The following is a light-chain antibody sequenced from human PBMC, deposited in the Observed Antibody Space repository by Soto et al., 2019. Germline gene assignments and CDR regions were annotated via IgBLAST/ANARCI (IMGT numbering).Light chain of an antibody. V-gene: IGKV3-11*01. J-gene: IGKJ5*01. Sequence: DIVMTQSPATLPVSPGERATLSCRASQSIHTSLAWYQQKSGKPPRLVIYDSTLRANGVPDRFGGSRSGTEFTLTINSLEPEDFAVYYCQQRNVWPPITFGQGTRLEIK. CDR3: QQRNVWPPIT. CDR2: DST. CDR1: QSIHTS.